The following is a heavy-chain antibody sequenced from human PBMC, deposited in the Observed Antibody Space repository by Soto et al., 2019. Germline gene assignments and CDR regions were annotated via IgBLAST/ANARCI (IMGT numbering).Heavy chain of an antibody. CDR2: ISGSSTST. V-gene: IGHV3-23*01. J-gene: IGHJ4*02. Sequence: EVQLSGSGGGLVQPGGSLRLSCAASGFTFSSYAMSWVRQAPGKGLEWVSAISGSSTSTYYADSVKGRFTISRDNSKNTLYLQMNSLRAEETAVYYCAKDPSSGFAMENDFYYWGEGTLVTVSS. CDR3: AKDPSSGFAMENDFYY. D-gene: IGHD3-10*01. CDR1: GFTFSSYA.